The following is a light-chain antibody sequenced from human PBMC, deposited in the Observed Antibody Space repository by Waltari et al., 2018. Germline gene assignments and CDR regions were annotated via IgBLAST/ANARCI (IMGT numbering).Light chain of an antibody. J-gene: IGKJ1*01. CDR1: QSVSSSY. V-gene: IGKV3-20*01. CDR3: QQYGSSPWT. Sequence: EIVLTQSPGTLSLSPGERATLSCRASQSVSSSYLAWYQQKPGQAPRLLIDGASSRATGIPDRFSGSGSGTDFTLTISRLEPEDFAVYYCQQYGSSPWTFGHGTKVEIK. CDR2: GAS.